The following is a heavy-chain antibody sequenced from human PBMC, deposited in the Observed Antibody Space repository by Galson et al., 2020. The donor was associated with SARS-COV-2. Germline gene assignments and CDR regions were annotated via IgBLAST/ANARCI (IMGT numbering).Heavy chain of an antibody. J-gene: IGHJ6*02. CDR2: ISGYNGNT. CDR3: ARDHPIVVVPAARHNYFYFGMDV. V-gene: IGHV1-18*01. D-gene: IGHD2-15*01. CDR1: GYTFTTYG. Sequence: ASVKVSCKASGYTFTTYGITWVRQAPGQGLEWMGWISGYNGNTNFAQKFQDRVALTTDTSTGTAYMELRSLKSDDTAVYYCARDHPIVVVPAARHNYFYFGMDVWGQGITVTVSS.